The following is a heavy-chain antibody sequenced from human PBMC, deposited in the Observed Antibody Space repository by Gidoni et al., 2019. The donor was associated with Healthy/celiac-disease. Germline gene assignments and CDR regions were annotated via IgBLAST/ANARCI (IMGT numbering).Heavy chain of an antibody. CDR1: GFTVSSNY. D-gene: IGHD2-2*02. CDR2: IYRGGST. J-gene: IGHJ4*02. Sequence: EVQRVETGGGLIQPGGSLRLSGAASGFTVSSNYMSWVRQAPGKGLEWVSFIYRGGSTYYADSVKGRFTISRDNSKNTLYLQMNSLRAEDTAVYYCARDIPLTYWGQGTLVTVSS. V-gene: IGHV3-53*02. CDR3: ARDIPLTY.